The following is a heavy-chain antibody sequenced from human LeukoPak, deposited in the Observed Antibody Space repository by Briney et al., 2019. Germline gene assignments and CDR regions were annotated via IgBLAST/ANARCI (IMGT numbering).Heavy chain of an antibody. V-gene: IGHV3-48*01. Sequence: GGSLRLSCAASGFTFSNYSMNWVRQAPGEGLEWLSYISPRSGLIKYADSVKGRFTISRDNVKNSLHLQMNSLRAEDTAKYYCVRGSTGYYYGFEFWGQGTLLTVSS. CDR3: VRGSTGYYYGFEF. D-gene: IGHD3-22*01. CDR1: GFTFSNYS. CDR2: ISPRSGLI. J-gene: IGHJ4*02.